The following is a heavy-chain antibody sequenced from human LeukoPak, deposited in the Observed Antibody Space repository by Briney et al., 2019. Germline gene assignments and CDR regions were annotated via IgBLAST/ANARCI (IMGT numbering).Heavy chain of an antibody. V-gene: IGHV4-34*01. CDR2: INHSGST. CDR1: GGSFSGYY. D-gene: IGHD5-18*01. Sequence: SETLSLTCAVYGGSFSGYYWSWIRQPPGKGLEWTGEINHSGSTNYNPSLKSRVTISVDTSKNQFSLKLSSVTAADTAVYYCARGRRSYEPPRFDYWGQGTLVTVSS. J-gene: IGHJ4*02. CDR3: ARGRRSYEPPRFDY.